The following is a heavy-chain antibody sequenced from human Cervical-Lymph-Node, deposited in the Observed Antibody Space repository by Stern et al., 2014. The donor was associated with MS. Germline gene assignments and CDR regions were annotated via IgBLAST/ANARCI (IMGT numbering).Heavy chain of an antibody. V-gene: IGHV3-64*01. CDR1: GFTFSHFA. CDR3: AKEHSPFSQIDY. D-gene: IGHD1-26*01. CDR2: ISSNGCET. Sequence: EVQLVQSGGALVQPGGSLRLSCGASGFTFSHFAMHWIRQTPGKRLEFISTISSNGCETYYTSSVKGRFTISRDNSKNTLYLQMGSLTTEDMAVYYCAKEHSPFSQIDYWGQGTLVTVSS. J-gene: IGHJ4*02.